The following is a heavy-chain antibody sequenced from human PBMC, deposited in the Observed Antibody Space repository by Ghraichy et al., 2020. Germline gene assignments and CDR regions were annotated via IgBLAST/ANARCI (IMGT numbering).Heavy chain of an antibody. CDR2: IYYSGST. J-gene: IGHJ6*02. V-gene: IGHV4-59*01. Sequence: GSLRLSCTVSGGSISSYYWSWIRQLPGKGLEWIGYIYYSGSTNYNPSLKSRVTISVDTSKNQFSLKLSSVTAADTAMYYCARGLGYCSSTSCDGDYYYGMDVWGQGTPVTVSS. D-gene: IGHD2-2*01. CDR3: ARGLGYCSSTSCDGDYYYGMDV. CDR1: GGSISSYY.